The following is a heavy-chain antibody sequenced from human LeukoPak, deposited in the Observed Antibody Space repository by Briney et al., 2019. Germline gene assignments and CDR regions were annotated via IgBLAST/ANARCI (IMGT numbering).Heavy chain of an antibody. CDR3: ARALYSSSWYPPRSWFDP. Sequence: PSETLSLTCAVYGGSFSGYYWSWIRQPPGKGLEWIGEINHSGSTNYNPSLKSRVTISVDTSKNQFSLKLSSVTAADTAVYYCARALYSSSWYPPRSWFDPWGQGTLVTVSS. V-gene: IGHV4-34*01. J-gene: IGHJ5*02. CDR1: GGSFSGYY. CDR2: INHSGST. D-gene: IGHD6-13*01.